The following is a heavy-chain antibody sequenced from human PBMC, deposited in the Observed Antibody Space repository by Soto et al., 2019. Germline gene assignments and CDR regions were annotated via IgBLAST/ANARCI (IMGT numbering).Heavy chain of an antibody. D-gene: IGHD3-10*01. CDR3: ASVGLSMVRGVIIPHWFDP. J-gene: IGHJ5*02. V-gene: IGHV1-3*01. Sequence: ASVKVSCKASGYTFTSYAMHWVRQAPGQRLEWMGWINAGNGNTKYSQKFQGRVTITRDTSASTAYMELSSLRSEDTAVYYCASVGLSMVRGVIIPHWFDPWGQGTLVTVSS. CDR1: GYTFTSYA. CDR2: INAGNGNT.